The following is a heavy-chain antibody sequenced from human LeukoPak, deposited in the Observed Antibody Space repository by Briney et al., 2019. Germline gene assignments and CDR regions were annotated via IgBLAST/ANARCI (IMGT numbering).Heavy chain of an antibody. CDR3: ARDDSHGYHFFDS. J-gene: IGHJ4*02. CDR2: ISGSGEFI. CDR1: GFTFSSYS. D-gene: IGHD3-22*01. V-gene: IGHV3-21*01. Sequence: GGSLRLSCAASGFTFSSYSMNWIRESPGKGVEWGSSISGSGEFIYYVESVRGGFTISRENGKNSLYLQMNSLRPEDTAVYYCARDDSHGYHFFDSWGQGTLVTVSS.